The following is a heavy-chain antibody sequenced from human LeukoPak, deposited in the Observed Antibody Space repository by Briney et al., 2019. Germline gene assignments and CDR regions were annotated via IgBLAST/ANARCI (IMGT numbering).Heavy chain of an antibody. CDR3: ARDRSLYSSTWYVPRDGFDI. CDR1: GYTFTRYY. CDR2: ISPSGGST. Sequence: ASVKVSCKAFGYTFTRYYMHWVRQAPGQGPEWMGVISPSGGSTTYAQKFQGRVTLTRDMSTSTDYLELSSLRSEDTAVYYCARDRSLYSSTWYVPRDGFDIWGQGTMVTVSS. V-gene: IGHV1-46*01. J-gene: IGHJ3*02. D-gene: IGHD6-13*01.